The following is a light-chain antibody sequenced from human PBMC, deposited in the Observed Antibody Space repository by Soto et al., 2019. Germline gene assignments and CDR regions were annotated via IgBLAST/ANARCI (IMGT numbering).Light chain of an antibody. CDR1: QSDSSN. V-gene: IGKV3-15*01. CDR3: QQYNNWPPAT. CDR2: GAS. J-gene: IGKJ1*01. Sequence: EIVMTQSPATLSVSPGARATLSCRASQSDSSNLAWYQQNPDQAPRPLIYGASTRATGTPARFSGSGAGTAFILTISSMQSEDFAGYYCQQYNNWPPATFGQGTKVEIK.